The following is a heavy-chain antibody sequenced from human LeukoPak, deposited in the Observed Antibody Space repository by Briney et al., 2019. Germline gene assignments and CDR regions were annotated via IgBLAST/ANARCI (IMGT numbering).Heavy chain of an antibody. J-gene: IGHJ5*02. CDR3: ARDGRISLAGA. CDR1: GFAFSIYW. Sequence: GGSLRLSCAASGFAFSIYWMSWVRQAPGKGLEWVANINHHGSDKWYVDSVKGRFTIARDNTDNSLSLQMNSLRAEDTAVYYCARDGRISLAGAWGQGTLVTVSS. V-gene: IGHV3-7*01. D-gene: IGHD2/OR15-2a*01. CDR2: INHHGSDK.